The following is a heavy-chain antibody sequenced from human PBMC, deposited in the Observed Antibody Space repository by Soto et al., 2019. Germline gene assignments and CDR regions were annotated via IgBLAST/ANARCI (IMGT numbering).Heavy chain of an antibody. D-gene: IGHD6-19*01. J-gene: IGHJ4*02. V-gene: IGHV3-30*18. CDR3: AKTYSSGWYYFDY. CDR1: GFTFSSYG. CDR2: ISYDGSNK. Sequence: GGSLRLSCAASGFTFSSYGMHWVRQAPGKGLEWVAVISYDGSNKYYADSMKGRFTISRDNSKNTLYLQMNSLRAEDTAVYYCAKTYSSGWYYFDYWGQGTLVTVSS.